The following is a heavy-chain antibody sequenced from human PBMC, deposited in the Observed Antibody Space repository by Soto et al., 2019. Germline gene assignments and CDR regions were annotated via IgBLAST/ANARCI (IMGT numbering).Heavy chain of an antibody. J-gene: IGHJ6*02. Sequence: QVQLLQSVAEVKKPGASVKVSCKASGYKFTTYGITWVRQAPGQGLEWLGGISTYNGNTDYAQNFQDRVTMTTETSTSTAYLEVRSLTSDDTAVYFCARGLGTNGLDVWGQGTTVTVSS. CDR1: GYKFTTYG. CDR3: ARGLGTNGLDV. V-gene: IGHV1-18*04. CDR2: ISTYNGNT. D-gene: IGHD7-27*01.